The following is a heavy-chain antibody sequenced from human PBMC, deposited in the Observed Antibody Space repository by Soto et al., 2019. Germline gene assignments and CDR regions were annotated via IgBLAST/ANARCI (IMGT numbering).Heavy chain of an antibody. V-gene: IGHV3-48*02. Sequence: EVQLVESGGGLVQPGGSLRLSCAASGFTFSSYSMNWVRQAPGKGLEWVSYISSSSSTIYYADSVKGRFTISRDNAKNSLYLQMNSLRDEDTAVYYCARDRGPGAMFCRKRARNYYFDYWGQGTLVTVSS. CDR2: ISSSSSTI. D-gene: IGHD3-10*02. CDR3: ARDRGPGAMFCRKRARNYYFDY. J-gene: IGHJ4*02. CDR1: GFTFSSYS.